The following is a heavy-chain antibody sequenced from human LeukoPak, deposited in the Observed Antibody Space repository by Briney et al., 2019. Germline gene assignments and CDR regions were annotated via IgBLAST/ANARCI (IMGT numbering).Heavy chain of an antibody. CDR2: ISYDGSNK. V-gene: IGHV3-30*18. D-gene: IGHD3-10*01. Sequence: GRSLRLSCAASGFTFSSYGMHWVRQAPGKGLEWVAVISYDGSNKYYADSVKGRFTISRDNSKNTLYLQMNSLRAEDTAVYYCAKDFYYGSAYHYGMDVWGQGTTVPVPS. CDR3: AKDFYYGSAYHYGMDV. J-gene: IGHJ6*02. CDR1: GFTFSSYG.